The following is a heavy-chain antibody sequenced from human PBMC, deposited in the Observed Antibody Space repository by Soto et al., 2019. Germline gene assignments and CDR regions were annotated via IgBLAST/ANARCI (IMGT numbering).Heavy chain of an antibody. CDR3: ARPSDSSGWFDY. V-gene: IGHV5-51*01. J-gene: IGHJ5*01. Sequence: GESLKISCKGSGYSFTSHWIGWVRQMPGKGLEYMGIIWPGDSDTRYSPSFQGQVTISADKSTSTAYLQWSSLKASDTAMYYCARPSDSSGWFDYCGQGTLVPASP. CDR1: GYSFTSHW. D-gene: IGHD6-19*01. CDR2: IWPGDSDT.